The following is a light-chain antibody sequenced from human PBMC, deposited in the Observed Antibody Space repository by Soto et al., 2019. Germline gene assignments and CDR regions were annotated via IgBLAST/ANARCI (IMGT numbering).Light chain of an antibody. CDR3: QQRPNWPLT. V-gene: IGKV3-11*01. J-gene: IGKJ4*01. CDR1: QSISSH. Sequence: EIVLTQSPATLSLSPGERATLSCRASQSISSHLAWYQQKPGQAPRLLMYDVSNRATDIPVRFSGSGSGTDFTLTISSLEPEDFAVYYCQQRPNWPLTFGGGTKVEIK. CDR2: DVS.